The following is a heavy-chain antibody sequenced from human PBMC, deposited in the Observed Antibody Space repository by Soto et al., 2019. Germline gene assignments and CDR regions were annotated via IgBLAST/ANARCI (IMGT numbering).Heavy chain of an antibody. CDR2: ISAYNGNT. V-gene: IGHV1-18*04. CDR1: CYTFPSYG. J-gene: IGHJ5*02. D-gene: IGHD2-15*01. Sequence: ASVEVSCKVSCYTFPSYGISWVRQAPGQGLEWMGWISAYNGNTNYAQKLQGRVTMTTDTSTSTAYMELRSLRSDDTAVYYCARVRGGQGWFDPWGQGTLVTVSS. CDR3: ARVRGGQGWFDP.